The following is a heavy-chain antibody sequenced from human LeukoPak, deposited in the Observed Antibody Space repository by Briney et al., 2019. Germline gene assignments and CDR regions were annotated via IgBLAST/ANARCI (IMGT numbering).Heavy chain of an antibody. Sequence: SETLSLTCTVSGGSISSYYWSWVRQPPGKGLEWIGFVYYTGSTNYSPSLKSRVTISVDTSKNQFSLKLSSVTAADTALYYCARDRALGSGKYYFDYWGQGTLVTVSA. CDR3: ARDRALGSGKYYFDY. D-gene: IGHD3-16*01. CDR1: GGSISSYY. V-gene: IGHV4-59*01. CDR2: VYYTGST. J-gene: IGHJ4*02.